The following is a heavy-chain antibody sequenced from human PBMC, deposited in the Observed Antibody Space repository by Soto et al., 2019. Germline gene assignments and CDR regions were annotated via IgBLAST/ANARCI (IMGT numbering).Heavy chain of an antibody. Sequence: AVSLRLSCAASGFTFSRYAMSWVRQAPGKGLEWVSAISGSGGSTYYADSVKGRFTISRDNSKNTLYLQMNSLRAEDTAVYYCAKLPSITIPPYYFDYWGQGTLVTVSS. D-gene: IGHD3-10*01. V-gene: IGHV3-23*01. J-gene: IGHJ4*02. CDR3: AKLPSITIPPYYFDY. CDR2: ISGSGGST. CDR1: GFTFSRYA.